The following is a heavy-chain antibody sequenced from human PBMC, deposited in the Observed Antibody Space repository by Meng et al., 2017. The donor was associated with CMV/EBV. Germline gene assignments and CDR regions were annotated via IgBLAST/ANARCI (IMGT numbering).Heavy chain of an antibody. CDR2: INPNSGGT. CDR1: GYTFTGYY. CDR3: ARDLGGPDIVVVPAAITPLDYYGMDV. V-gene: IGHV1-2*02. Sequence: ASVKVSCKASGYTFTGYYMHWVRQAPGQGLEWMGWINPNSGGTNYAQKFQGRGTMTRDTSISTAYMELSRLRSDDTAVYYCARDLGGPDIVVVPAAITPLDYYGMDVWGQGTTVTVSS. D-gene: IGHD2-2*01. J-gene: IGHJ6*02.